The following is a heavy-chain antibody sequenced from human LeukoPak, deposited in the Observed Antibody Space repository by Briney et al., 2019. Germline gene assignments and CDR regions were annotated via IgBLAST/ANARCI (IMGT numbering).Heavy chain of an antibody. CDR3: ARETGYAYGRAPLDY. Sequence: SVKVSCKASGGTFSTFGISWVRQAPGQGLEWMGGIIPMSGTVNNAQKFQGRVTITADKSTGTAYMELSSLRSDGTAVYYCARETGYAYGRAPLDYWGQGTLVTVSS. J-gene: IGHJ4*02. CDR2: IIPMSGTV. V-gene: IGHV1-69*06. D-gene: IGHD5-18*01. CDR1: GGTFSTFG.